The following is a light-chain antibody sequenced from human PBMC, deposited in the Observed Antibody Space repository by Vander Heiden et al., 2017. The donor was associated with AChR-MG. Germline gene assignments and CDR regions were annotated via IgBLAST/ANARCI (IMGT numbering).Light chain of an antibody. V-gene: IGKV3-11*01. CDR2: DAS. J-gene: IGKJ4*01. CDR3: QRRSNWPLT. Sequence: EVVLTQSPATLSFSPGERATLSCRASQSVSHYLAWYQQKPGQAPRLLIYDASNRATGIPARFSGSGSGTDFTLTINSLEPEDFAVYYCQRRSNWPLTFGGGTKVEIK. CDR1: QSVSHY.